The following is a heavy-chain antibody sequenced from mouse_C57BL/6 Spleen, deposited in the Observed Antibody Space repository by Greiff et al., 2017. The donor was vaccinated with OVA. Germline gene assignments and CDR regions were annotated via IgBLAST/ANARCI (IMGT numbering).Heavy chain of an antibody. CDR3: ARRGRLAWFAY. CDR1: GYTFTDYY. J-gene: IGHJ3*01. CDR2: INPNNGGT. D-gene: IGHD3-3*01. Sequence: VQLQQSGPELVKPGASVKISCKASGYTFTDYYMNWVKQSHGKSLEWIGDINPNNGGTSYNQKLKGKATLTVDKSSSTAYMELRSLTSEDSAVYYCARRGRLAWFAYWGQGTLVTVSA. V-gene: IGHV1-26*01.